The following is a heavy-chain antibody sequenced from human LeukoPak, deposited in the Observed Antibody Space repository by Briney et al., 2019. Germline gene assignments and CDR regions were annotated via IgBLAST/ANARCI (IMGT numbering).Heavy chain of an antibody. CDR1: GGTFSGYA. CDR3: ARGGSSFYYFDY. Sequence: ASVKVSCKASGGTFSGYAISWVRQAPGQGLEWMGGIIPIFGTANYAQKFQGRVTITADESTSTAYMELSSLRSEDTAVYYCARGGSSFYYFDYWGQGTLVTVSS. D-gene: IGHD6-13*01. J-gene: IGHJ4*02. CDR2: IIPIFGTA. V-gene: IGHV1-69*13.